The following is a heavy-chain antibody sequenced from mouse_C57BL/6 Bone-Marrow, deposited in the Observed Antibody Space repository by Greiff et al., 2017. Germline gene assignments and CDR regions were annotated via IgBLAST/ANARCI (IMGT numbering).Heavy chain of an antibody. V-gene: IGHV1-26*01. J-gene: IGHJ2*01. CDR3: ASYFDY. CDR2: INPNNGGT. CDR1: GYTFTDYY. Sequence: EVQLQQSGPELVKPGASVKISCKASGYTFTDYYMNWVKQSHGKSLEWIGDINPNNGGTSYNQKFKGKATLTVYKSSSTAYMELRSLTSEDSAVYYCASYFDYWGQGTTLTVSS.